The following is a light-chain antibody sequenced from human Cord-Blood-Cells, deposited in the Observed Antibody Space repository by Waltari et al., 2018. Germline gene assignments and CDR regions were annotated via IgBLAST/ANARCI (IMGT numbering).Light chain of an antibody. Sequence: EIVMTQSPATLSLSLGERATFSCRASQGVSSNLAWYQQKPGQAPRLLIYGASTRATGIPARFSGSGSGTEFTLTISSLQSEDFAVYYCQQYNNWRYSFGQGTKLESK. CDR1: QGVSSN. J-gene: IGKJ2*03. CDR2: GAS. CDR3: QQYNNWRYS. V-gene: IGKV3-15*01.